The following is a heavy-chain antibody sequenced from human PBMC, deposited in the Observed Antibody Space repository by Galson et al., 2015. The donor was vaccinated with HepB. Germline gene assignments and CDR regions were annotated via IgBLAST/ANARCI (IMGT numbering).Heavy chain of an antibody. CDR2: VNGNGGST. V-gene: IGHV3-23*01. Sequence: SLRLSCAASGLTFSIYAMAWVRQAPGKGLEWVSSVNGNGGSTYYSDSVKGRFIISRDNSKNTLSLQMNSLRGEDTAIYYCARGDGGSYYVPDYWGQGTLVTVSS. CDR3: ARGDGGSYYVPDY. D-gene: IGHD1-26*01. CDR1: GLTFSIYA. J-gene: IGHJ4*02.